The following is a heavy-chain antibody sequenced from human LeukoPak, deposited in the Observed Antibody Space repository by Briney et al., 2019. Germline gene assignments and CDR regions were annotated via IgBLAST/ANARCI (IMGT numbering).Heavy chain of an antibody. Sequence: GGSLRLSCAASGFTFRSHGMHWVRQAPGKGLEWVAFIWHDGKNQYYADSVKGRFTISRDNSENTLHLLLNSLRLGDTALYYCAKSVTETGWAFDHWGQGTLVSVTS. CDR2: IWHDGKNQ. D-gene: IGHD7-27*01. CDR3: AKSVTETGWAFDH. J-gene: IGHJ4*02. V-gene: IGHV3-30*02. CDR1: GFTFRSHG.